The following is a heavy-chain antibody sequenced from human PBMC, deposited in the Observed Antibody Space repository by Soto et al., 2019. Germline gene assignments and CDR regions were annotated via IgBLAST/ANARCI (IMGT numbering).Heavy chain of an antibody. CDR1: GFTFSSYG. Sequence: EVQLLESGGGLVQPGGSLRLSCAASGFTFSSYGMSWVRQAPGKGLEWVLGISGSGGSKYYADSVKGRFNISRDNSKNTLYMQMSSLRAEGTAVYYCAKPPLCSGCSCYFPFNYWGQGTRVTGSS. J-gene: IGHJ4*02. CDR2: ISGSGGSK. V-gene: IGHV3-23*01. D-gene: IGHD2-15*01. CDR3: AKPPLCSGCSCYFPFNY.